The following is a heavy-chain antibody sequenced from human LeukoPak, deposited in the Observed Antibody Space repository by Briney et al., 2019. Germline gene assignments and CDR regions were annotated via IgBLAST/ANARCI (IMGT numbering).Heavy chain of an antibody. Sequence: GGSLRLSCAASGFIFSSEAMSWVRQAPGKGLEWVSVISGSGGSTYYADSVKGRFTISRDNSKNTLYLQMNSLRVEDTAVYYCAKRSMIVLYGWFDPWGQGTLVTVSS. J-gene: IGHJ5*02. V-gene: IGHV3-23*01. D-gene: IGHD3-22*01. CDR2: ISGSGGST. CDR1: GFIFSSEA. CDR3: AKRSMIVLYGWFDP.